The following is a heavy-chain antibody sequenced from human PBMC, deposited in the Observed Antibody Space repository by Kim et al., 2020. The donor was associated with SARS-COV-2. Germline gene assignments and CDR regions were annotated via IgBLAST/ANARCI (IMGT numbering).Heavy chain of an antibody. Sequence: GGSLRLSCAASGFTFSSYAMLWVRQAPGKGLEWVAVISYDGSNKYYADSVKGRFTISRDNSKNTLYLQMNSLRAEDTAVYYCARGRGLGTAMVPDYWGQGTLVTVSS. CDR2: ISYDGSNK. V-gene: IGHV3-30*04. D-gene: IGHD5-18*01. CDR1: GFTFSSYA. J-gene: IGHJ4*02. CDR3: ARGRGLGTAMVPDY.